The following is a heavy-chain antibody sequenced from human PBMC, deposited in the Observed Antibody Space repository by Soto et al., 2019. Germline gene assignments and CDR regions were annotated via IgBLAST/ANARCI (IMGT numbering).Heavy chain of an antibody. CDR2: INPSGGST. CDR3: AADPRPGWYSSFDP. CDR1: AYTFTTYY. Sequence: XSMKVSCRASAYTFTTYYIHWVRHAPGQGLEWMGIINPSGGSTSYAQKFQGRVTMTRDTSTSTVYMELSSLRYEDTAVYYCAADPRPGWYSSFDPWGQGTLVTVSS. D-gene: IGHD6-19*01. V-gene: IGHV1-46*03. J-gene: IGHJ5*02.